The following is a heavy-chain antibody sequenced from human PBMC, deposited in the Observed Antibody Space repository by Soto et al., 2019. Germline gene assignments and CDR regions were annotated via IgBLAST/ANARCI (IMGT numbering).Heavy chain of an antibody. J-gene: IGHJ6*02. D-gene: IGHD3-22*01. CDR1: GGSISSGGYY. V-gene: IGHV4-31*03. CDR3: ARDRYYYDSSGMDV. CDR2: IYYSGST. Sequence: SSETLSLTCTVSGGSISSGGYYWSWIRQHPGKGLEWIGYIYYSGSTYYNPSLKSRVTISVDTSKNQFSLKLSSVTAADTAVYYCARDRYYYDSSGMDVWGQGTTVTVSS.